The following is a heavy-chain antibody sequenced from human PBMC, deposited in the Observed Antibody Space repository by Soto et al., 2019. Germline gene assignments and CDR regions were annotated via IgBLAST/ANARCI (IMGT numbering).Heavy chain of an antibody. V-gene: IGHV3-7*04. D-gene: IGHD4-17*01. J-gene: IGHJ4*02. CDR1: GFTFSSDW. Sequence: EVKLVESGGGLVQPGGSLRLSCAASGFTFSSDWMSWVRQAPGKGLEWVANIKQDGSEKYYVDSVKGRFTISRDNAKNSLYLQMNSLRVEDTAVYYCARDLASTTIPNYWGQGTLVTVSS. CDR2: IKQDGSEK. CDR3: ARDLASTTIPNY.